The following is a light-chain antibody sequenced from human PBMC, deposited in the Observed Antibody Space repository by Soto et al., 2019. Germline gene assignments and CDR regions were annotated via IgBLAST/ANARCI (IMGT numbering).Light chain of an antibody. CDR1: SSDVGGYDY. J-gene: IGLJ2*01. CDR3: SSYTNTSAVV. V-gene: IGLV2-14*03. Sequence: QSALTQVASVSGSPGQSITISCTGTSSDVGGYDYVSWYQQHPGKAPKLMIYNVSYRPSGVPNRFSGSKSGNTASLTISGLLAEDEATYYCSSYTNTSAVVFGGGTKLTFL. CDR2: NVS.